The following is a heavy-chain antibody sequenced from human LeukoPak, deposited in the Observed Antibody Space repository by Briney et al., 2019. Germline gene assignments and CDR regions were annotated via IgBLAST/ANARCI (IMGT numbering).Heavy chain of an antibody. CDR2: IYYSGST. CDR3: ASLMKYYFWSGYSRGGYFDY. Sequence: SSETLSLTCTVSGGSISSGDYYWSWIRQPPGKDLEWIGYIYYSGSTYYNPSLQSRVTISVDTSKNQFSLKLSSVTAADTAVYYCASLMKYYFWSGYSRGGYFDYWGQGTLVTVSS. D-gene: IGHD3-3*01. CDR1: GGSISSGDYY. J-gene: IGHJ4*02. V-gene: IGHV4-30-4*01.